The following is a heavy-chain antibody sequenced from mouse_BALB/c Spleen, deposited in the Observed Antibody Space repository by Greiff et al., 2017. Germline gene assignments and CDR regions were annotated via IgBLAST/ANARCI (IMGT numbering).Heavy chain of an antibody. CDR1: GYTFTSYW. D-gene: IGHD2-14*01. J-gene: IGHJ4*01. V-gene: IGHV1-69*02. Sequence: QVQLQQPGAELVKPGASVKLSCKASGYTFTSYWMHWVKQRPGQGLEWIGEIDPSDSYTNYNQKFKGKATLTVDKSSSTAYMQLSSLTSEDSAVYYCARRGNYAMDYWGQGTSVTVSS. CDR2: IDPSDSYT. CDR3: ARRGNYAMDY.